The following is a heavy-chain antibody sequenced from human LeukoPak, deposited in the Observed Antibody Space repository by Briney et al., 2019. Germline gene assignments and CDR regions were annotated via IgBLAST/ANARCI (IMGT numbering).Heavy chain of an antibody. CDR3: ARLYYYNSNVF. CDR1: GLTVSSNY. V-gene: IGHV3-53*01. Sequence: GGSLRLSCVVSGLTVSSNYMTCVRQAPGKGLEWVSVIYSDDTTYYADSVKGRFTISRDNSKNTLYLQMNSLRAEDTAVYYCARLYYYNSNVFWGQGTLVTVSS. CDR2: IYSDDTT. J-gene: IGHJ4*02. D-gene: IGHD3-22*01.